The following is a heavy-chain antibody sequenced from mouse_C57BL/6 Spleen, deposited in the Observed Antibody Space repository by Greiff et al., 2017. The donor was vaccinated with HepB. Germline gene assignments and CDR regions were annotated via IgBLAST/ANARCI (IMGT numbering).Heavy chain of an antibody. D-gene: IGHD2-1*01. Sequence: QVQLQQPGAELVMPGASVKLSCKASGYTFTSYWMHWVKQRPGQGLEWIGEIDPSDSYTNYNQKFKCKSTLTVDKSSSTAYMQLSSLTSEDSAVYYCARCGNYVPGYFDYWGQGTTLTVSS. CDR3: ARCGNYVPGYFDY. J-gene: IGHJ2*01. V-gene: IGHV1-69*01. CDR2: IDPSDSYT. CDR1: GYTFTSYW.